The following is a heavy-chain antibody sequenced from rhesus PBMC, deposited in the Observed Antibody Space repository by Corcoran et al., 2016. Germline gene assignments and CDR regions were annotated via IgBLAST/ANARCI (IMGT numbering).Heavy chain of an antibody. CDR1: GGSISDSYR. Sequence: QVQLQESGPGVVKPSETLSLTCAVSGGSISDSYRWSWIRQPPWKGLEWIGYIYGSSTSTNYNPSLKSRITITKDMSKNQFSCKLRSVTAADTDVDYCAGRSGREARAFDFWGQGLRVTVSS. CDR2: IYGSSTST. V-gene: IGHV4S10*01. D-gene: IGHD3-16*01. CDR3: AGRSGREARAFDF. J-gene: IGHJ3*01.